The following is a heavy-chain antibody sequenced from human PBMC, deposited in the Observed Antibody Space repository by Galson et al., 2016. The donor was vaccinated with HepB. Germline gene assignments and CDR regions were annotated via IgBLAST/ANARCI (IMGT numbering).Heavy chain of an antibody. CDR1: GFAFSDYP. CDR2: ISSSGETT. D-gene: IGHD3-10*01. CDR3: AKKYPYYGSV. J-gene: IGHJ2*01. V-gene: IGHV3-23*05. Sequence: SLRLSCAASGFAFSDYPVTWVRQAPGKGLEWVSGISSSGETTYYADSVKGRFTVARDNYRNTAYLEMSSLRVDDTAVYFCAKKYPYYGSVWGRGALVTVSS.